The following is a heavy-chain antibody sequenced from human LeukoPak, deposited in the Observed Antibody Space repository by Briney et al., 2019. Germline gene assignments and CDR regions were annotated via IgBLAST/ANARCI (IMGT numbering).Heavy chain of an antibody. V-gene: IGHV3-23*01. CDR2: ISGTGGST. Sequence: GGSLRLSCAASGFTFSSYAMSWVRQAPGKGLEWVSTISGTGGSTYYADSVKGQFTISRDNSKNTLYLQMNSLRAEDTAVYYWAKGGNYYDSSGQFDYWGQGTLVTVSS. CDR3: AKGGNYYDSSGQFDY. CDR1: GFTFSSYA. J-gene: IGHJ4*02. D-gene: IGHD3-22*01.